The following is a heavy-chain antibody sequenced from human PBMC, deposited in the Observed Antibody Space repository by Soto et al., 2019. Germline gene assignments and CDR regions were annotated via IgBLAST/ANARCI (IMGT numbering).Heavy chain of an antibody. V-gene: IGHV4-30-4*01. CDR2: IYYSGST. CDR1: GGSISSGDYY. CDR3: ARGAYNWNHTHDY. Sequence: QVQLQESGPGLVKPSQTLSLTCTVSGGSISSGDYYWSWIRQPPGKGLEWIGYIYYSGSTYYNPSLKSRVTLSVDTSKNQFSLKLSSVTDADTAVYYCARGAYNWNHTHDYWGQGTLVTVSS. D-gene: IGHD1-20*01. J-gene: IGHJ4*02.